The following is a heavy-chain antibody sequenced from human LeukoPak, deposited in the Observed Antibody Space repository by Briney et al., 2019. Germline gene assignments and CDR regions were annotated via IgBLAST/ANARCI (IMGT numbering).Heavy chain of an antibody. J-gene: IGHJ5*02. Sequence: SVKVSCKASGGTLSSYAISWVRQAPGQGLEWMGGIIPIFGTANYAQKFQGRVTITADESTSTAYMELSSLRSEEKAVYYCARRKIAVAGTGTNWFDPWGQGALVTASS. CDR2: IIPIFGTA. CDR3: ARRKIAVAGTGTNWFDP. V-gene: IGHV1-69*01. D-gene: IGHD6-19*01. CDR1: GGTLSSYA.